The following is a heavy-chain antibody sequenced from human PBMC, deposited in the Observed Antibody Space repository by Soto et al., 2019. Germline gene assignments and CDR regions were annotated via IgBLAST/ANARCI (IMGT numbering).Heavy chain of an antibody. Sequence: EVQLVESGGGLVQPGGSLRLSCAASGFTFSRYWMHWVRQPPGKGLVWVSRTNGDGSSTNYADSVKGRFTISRDNAKNTLYLQMNSLRAEDTAVSYCARDDNPDYWGQGTLVTVSS. V-gene: IGHV3-74*01. CDR2: TNGDGSST. D-gene: IGHD1-20*01. CDR3: ARDDNPDY. CDR1: GFTFSRYW. J-gene: IGHJ4*02.